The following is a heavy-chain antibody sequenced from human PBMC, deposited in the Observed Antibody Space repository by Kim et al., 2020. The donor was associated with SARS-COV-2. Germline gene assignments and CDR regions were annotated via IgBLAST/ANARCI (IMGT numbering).Heavy chain of an antibody. V-gene: IGHV4-39*01. CDR1: GGSISSSSYY. J-gene: IGHJ3*02. Sequence: SETLSLTCTVSGGSISSSSYYWGWIRQPPGKGLEWIGSIYYSGSTYYNPSLKCRVTISVDTSKNQFSLKLSSVTAADTAVYYCARHHRVWFGSDAFDIWGQGTMVTVSS. CDR3: ARHHRVWFGSDAFDI. CDR2: IYYSGST. D-gene: IGHD3-10*01.